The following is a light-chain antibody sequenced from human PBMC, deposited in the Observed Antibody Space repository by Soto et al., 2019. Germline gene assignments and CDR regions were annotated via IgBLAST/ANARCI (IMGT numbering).Light chain of an antibody. CDR3: SSYAASRTRV. CDR2: GVS. Sequence: QSALTQPASVSGSPGQSITISCTGTSSDFGEYNYASWYQHHPDEAPKLIIFGVSNRPSGVSNRFSASKSGNTASLTISGLQVDAEADYYCSSYAASRTRVFGTGTKVTVL. J-gene: IGLJ1*01. CDR1: SSDFGEYNY. V-gene: IGLV2-14*01.